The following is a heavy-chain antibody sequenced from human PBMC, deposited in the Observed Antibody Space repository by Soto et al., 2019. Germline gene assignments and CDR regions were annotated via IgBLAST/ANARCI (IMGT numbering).Heavy chain of an antibody. Sequence: SLRLSCAASGFTFSSYGMHWVRQAPGKGLEWVAVISYDGSNKYYADSVKGRFTISRDNSKNTLYLQMNSLRAEDTAVYYCAKDRVGQQLVPPFDYWGQGTLVTVS. CDR3: AKDRVGQQLVPPFDY. D-gene: IGHD6-13*01. V-gene: IGHV3-30*18. CDR1: GFTFSSYG. CDR2: ISYDGSNK. J-gene: IGHJ4*02.